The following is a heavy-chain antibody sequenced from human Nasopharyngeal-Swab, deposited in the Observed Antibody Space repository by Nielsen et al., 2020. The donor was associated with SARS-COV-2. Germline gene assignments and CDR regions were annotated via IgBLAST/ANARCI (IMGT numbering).Heavy chain of an antibody. CDR1: GFNFSSYS. CDR3: ARLKHDWNYGGATYFDY. V-gene: IGHV3-7*01. CDR2: IKQGGGET. Sequence: GGSLRLSCAVSGFNFSSYSMSWVRQAPGKGLEWLATIKQGGGETYYVDSVKGRFTISSDNSKNSVYLQMNSLRAEDTAVYYCARLKHDWNYGGATYFDYWGQGTLVTVSS. D-gene: IGHD1-7*01. J-gene: IGHJ4*02.